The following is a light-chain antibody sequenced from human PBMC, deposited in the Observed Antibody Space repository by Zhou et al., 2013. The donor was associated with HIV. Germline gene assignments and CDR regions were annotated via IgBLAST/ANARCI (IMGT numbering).Light chain of an antibody. Sequence: DIQMTQSPSSLSASVGDRVTITCRASQGIFNYLAWYQQKPGEVPKLLIYAASTLQSGVPSRFTGSGSGTEFTLTISGLQPEDVAIYYCQKYDSAPRTFGPGTRWKSN. CDR2: AAS. CDR3: QKYDSAPRT. V-gene: IGKV1-27*01. J-gene: IGKJ1*01. CDR1: QGIFNY.